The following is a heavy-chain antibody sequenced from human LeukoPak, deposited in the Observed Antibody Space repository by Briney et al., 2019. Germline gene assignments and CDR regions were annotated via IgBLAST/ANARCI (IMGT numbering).Heavy chain of an antibody. Sequence: GASVTVSFTASGYTFTIYGISGGRQAPGQGLEWMGWISAYNGNTTYSRKLQGGVTITTNTTTSTAYMELRSLRSDDTAVYYCARVEFLESLLPPFDYWGQGALVTVSS. CDR3: ARVEFLESLLPPFDY. D-gene: IGHD3-3*01. CDR1: GYTFTIYG. CDR2: ISAYNGNT. V-gene: IGHV1-18*01. J-gene: IGHJ4*02.